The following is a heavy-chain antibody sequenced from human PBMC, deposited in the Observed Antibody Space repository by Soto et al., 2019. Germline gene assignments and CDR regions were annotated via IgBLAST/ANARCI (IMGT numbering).Heavy chain of an antibody. CDR2: ISYDGSNK. D-gene: IGHD2-15*01. CDR1: GFSFSSYG. J-gene: IGHJ4*02. V-gene: IGHV3-30*03. Sequence: GGSLRLSCAASGFSFSSYGMQWVRQAPGKGLEWVAVISYDGSNKYYADSVKGRFTISRDNAKNTLYLQMSSLRAEDTAVYYCAREFCSGGRCFYFGPDYWGQGTL. CDR3: AREFCSGGRCFYFGPDY.